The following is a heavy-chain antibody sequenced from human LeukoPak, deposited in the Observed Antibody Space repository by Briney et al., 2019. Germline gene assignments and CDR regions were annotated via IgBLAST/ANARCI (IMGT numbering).Heavy chain of an antibody. D-gene: IGHD2-15*01. V-gene: IGHV3-66*01. CDR3: ARDPTSRGWYYFDY. J-gene: IGHJ4*02. Sequence: PGGSLRLSCAASGFTVSSNYMSWVRQAPGKGLEWVSVIYGGGSTHYADSVKGRFTISRDNSKNTLCLQMNSLRAGDTAVYYCARDPTSRGWYYFDYWGQGTLVTVSS. CDR2: IYGGGST. CDR1: GFTVSSNY.